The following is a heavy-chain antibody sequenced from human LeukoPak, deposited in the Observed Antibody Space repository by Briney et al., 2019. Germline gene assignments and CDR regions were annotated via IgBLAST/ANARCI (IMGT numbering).Heavy chain of an antibody. CDR2: IKQDGSEK. CDR1: GVSFGSYW. V-gene: IGHV3-7*01. D-gene: IGHD2-8*01. Sequence: PGGSLRLSCAASGVSFGSYWRHWVRQAPGTGLEWVASIKQDGSEKLYGASVRGRFTVSRDNARNSLYLNMKTLRSEDTALYYCGRTVEDYSDNAGNGGCGPWGQGTLVIVSS. CDR3: GRTVEDYSDNAGNGGCGP. J-gene: IGHJ5*02.